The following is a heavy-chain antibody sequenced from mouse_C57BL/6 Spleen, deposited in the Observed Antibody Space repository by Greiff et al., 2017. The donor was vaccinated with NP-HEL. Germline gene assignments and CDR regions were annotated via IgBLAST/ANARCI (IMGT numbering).Heavy chain of an antibody. CDR2: IYPSDSET. D-gene: IGHD1-1*01. Sequence: QVQLQQPGAELVRPGSSVKLSCKASGYTFTSYWMDWVKQRPGQGLEWIGNIYPSDSETHYNQKFKDKATLTVDKSSSTANMQLSSLTSEDSAVYYCARRYYGSNYFDYWGQGTTLTVSS. CDR1: GYTFTSYW. J-gene: IGHJ2*01. V-gene: IGHV1-61*01. CDR3: ARRYYGSNYFDY.